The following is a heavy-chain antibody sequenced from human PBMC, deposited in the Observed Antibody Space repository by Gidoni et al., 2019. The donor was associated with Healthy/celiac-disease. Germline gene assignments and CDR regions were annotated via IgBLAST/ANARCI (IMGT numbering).Heavy chain of an antibody. CDR3: AKDFTYYYDSSGYYYNY. CDR1: GFPFISAA. V-gene: IGHV3-23*01. Sequence: EVQLLESGGGLVQTGGSLRLSCSASGFPFISAALSWVRQAPGKGLEWVSAISGSGGSTYYADSVKGRFTISRDNSKNTLYLQMNSLRAEDTAVYYCAKDFTYYYDSSGYYYNYWGQGTLVTVSS. D-gene: IGHD3-22*01. J-gene: IGHJ4*02. CDR2: ISGSGGST.